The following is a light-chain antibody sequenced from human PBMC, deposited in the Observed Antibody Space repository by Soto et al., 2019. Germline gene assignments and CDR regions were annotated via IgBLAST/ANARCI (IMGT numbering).Light chain of an antibody. CDR2: DAS. CDR1: QSVGTW. J-gene: IGKJ1*01. CDR3: QQYNSYWT. Sequence: DMQLTQSPSTLSASVGDRVTITCRASQSVGTWLAWFQQKPGNAPKLLIYDASTLESGVPSRFSGSGSGTEFTLTISSLQPDDFATYYCQQYNSYWTFGQGTKVEIK. V-gene: IGKV1-5*01.